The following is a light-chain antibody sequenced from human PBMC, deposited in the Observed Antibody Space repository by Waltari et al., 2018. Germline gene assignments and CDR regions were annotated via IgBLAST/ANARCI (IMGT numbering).Light chain of an antibody. CDR3: QQYYGVPYT. Sequence: DFVMTQSPDSLAVSLGERATINCKSSQTLLYSANKKDYLAWYQQKRGQPPQVLITWASVRQSGVPDRFSGSGSGTDFTLTISSLQAEDVAVYYCQQYYGVPYTFGQGTKLEI. V-gene: IGKV4-1*01. CDR1: QTLLYSANKKDY. J-gene: IGKJ2*01. CDR2: WAS.